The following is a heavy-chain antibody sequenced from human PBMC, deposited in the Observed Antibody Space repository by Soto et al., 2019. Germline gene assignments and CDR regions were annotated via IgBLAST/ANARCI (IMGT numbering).Heavy chain of an antibody. J-gene: IGHJ4*02. V-gene: IGHV4-31*03. CDR3: ARDAPSRLRLNRHFDY. CDR2: IYYSGST. CDR1: GGSISSGGYY. D-gene: IGHD5-12*01. Sequence: SETLSLTCTVSGGSISSGGYYWSWIRQHPGKGLEWIGYIYYSGSTYYNPSLKSRVTISVDTSKNQFSLKLSSVTAADTAVYYCARDAPSRLRLNRHFDYWGQGTLVTVSS.